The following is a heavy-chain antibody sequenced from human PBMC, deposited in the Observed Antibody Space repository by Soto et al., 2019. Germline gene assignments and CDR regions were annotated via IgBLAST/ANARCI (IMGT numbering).Heavy chain of an antibody. J-gene: IGHJ6*02. D-gene: IGHD6-13*01. CDR2: VSGSGGST. Sequence: GGSLRLSCAASGFTFSSYAMSWVRQAPGKGLEWVSAVSGSGGSTYYADPVKGRFTISRDNSKNTLYLQMNSLRAEDTAVYYCAKDNFPSIAAAVITYGMDVWGQGTTVTVSS. CDR3: AKDNFPSIAAAVITYGMDV. V-gene: IGHV3-23*01. CDR1: GFTFSSYA.